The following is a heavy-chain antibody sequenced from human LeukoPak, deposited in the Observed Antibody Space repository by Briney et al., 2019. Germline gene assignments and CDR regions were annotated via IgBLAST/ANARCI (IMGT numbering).Heavy chain of an antibody. Sequence: GGSLRLSCAASGFTFSSYDMHWVRQATGKGLEWVSAIGTAGDTYYPGSVKGRFTISRENVKNSLYLQMNSLRAGDTAVYYCARGTGTNEFDYWGQGTLVTVSS. J-gene: IGHJ4*02. D-gene: IGHD4-11*01. CDR2: IGTAGDT. V-gene: IGHV3-13*01. CDR1: GFTFSSYD. CDR3: ARGTGTNEFDY.